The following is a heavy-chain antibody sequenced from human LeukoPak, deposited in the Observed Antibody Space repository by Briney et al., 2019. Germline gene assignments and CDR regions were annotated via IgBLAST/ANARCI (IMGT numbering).Heavy chain of an antibody. J-gene: IGHJ3*02. CDR1: GGSISSGGYY. V-gene: IGHV4-31*03. Sequence: SETLSLTCTVSGGSISSGGYYWSWIRQHPGKGLEWIGYIYYSGSTYYNPSLKSRVTISVDTSKNQFSLKLSSVTAADTAVYYCASTNPEYYYDSSGYYYGWNAFDIWGQGAMVTVSS. CDR2: IYYSGST. D-gene: IGHD3-22*01. CDR3: ASTNPEYYYDSSGYYYGWNAFDI.